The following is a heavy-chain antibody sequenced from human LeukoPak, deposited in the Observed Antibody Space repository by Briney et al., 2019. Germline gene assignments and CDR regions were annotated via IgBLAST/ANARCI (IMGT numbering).Heavy chain of an antibody. CDR2: IAWNTGNT. D-gene: IGHD3-10*01. CDR3: AKEDALWFGELDSRDYYYYGMDV. CDR1: GFTFDDYA. Sequence: GRSLRLSCAASGFTFDDYAMHWVRQAPGKGLEWVSGIAWNTGNTGYADSVKGRFTISRDNAENSLYLQMNSLRAEDTALYYCAKEDALWFGELDSRDYYYYGMDVWGQGTTVTVSS. V-gene: IGHV3-9*01. J-gene: IGHJ6*02.